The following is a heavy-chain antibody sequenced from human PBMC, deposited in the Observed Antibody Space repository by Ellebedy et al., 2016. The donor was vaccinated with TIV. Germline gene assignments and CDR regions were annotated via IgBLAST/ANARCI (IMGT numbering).Heavy chain of an antibody. D-gene: IGHD5-12*01. CDR1: GASVSNNDAA. CDR2: IYYRSTWYD. V-gene: IGHV6-1*01. J-gene: IGHJ3*02. CDR3: ARKNLGRRLSAFDM. Sequence: MPSETLSLTCAISGASVSNNDAAWHWIRQCPSRGLAWLGRIYYRSTWYDEYAVSVKSRITIHPDTAKNQIFLQLNSVTPEDTAVYYCARKNLGRRLSAFDMWGQGTMVTVSS.